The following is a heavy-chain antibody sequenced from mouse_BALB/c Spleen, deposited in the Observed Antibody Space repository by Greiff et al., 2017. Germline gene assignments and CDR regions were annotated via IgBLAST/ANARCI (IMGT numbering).Heavy chain of an antibody. J-gene: IGHJ2*01. D-gene: IGHD2-10*01. Sequence: EVKLQESGGGLVKPGGSLKLSCAASGFTFSSYAMSWVRQTPEKRLEWVASISSGGSTYYPDSVKGRFTISRDNARNILYLQMSSLRSEDTAMYYCARGGTYYEDFDYWGQGTTLTVSS. CDR1: GFTFSSYA. CDR3: ARGGTYYEDFDY. V-gene: IGHV5-6-5*01. CDR2: ISSGGST.